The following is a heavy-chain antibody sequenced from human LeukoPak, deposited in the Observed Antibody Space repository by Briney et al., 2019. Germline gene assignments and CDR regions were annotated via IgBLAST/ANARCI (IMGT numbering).Heavy chain of an antibody. Sequence: SETLSLTCTVSGGSISSSSYYWGWIRQPPGKGLEWIGSIYYSGSTYYNPSLKSRVTISVDTSKNQFSLKLSSVTAADTAVYCCARTGYCSSTSCYYYYYSMDVWGQGTTVTVSS. CDR3: ARTGYCSSTSCYYYYYSMDV. D-gene: IGHD2-2*01. CDR1: GGSISSSSYY. J-gene: IGHJ6*02. CDR2: IYYSGST. V-gene: IGHV4-39*01.